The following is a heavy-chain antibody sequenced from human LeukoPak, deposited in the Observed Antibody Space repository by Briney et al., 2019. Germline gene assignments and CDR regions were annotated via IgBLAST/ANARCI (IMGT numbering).Heavy chain of an antibody. Sequence: ASVKVSCKASGYTFTGYYMHWVRQAPGQGLEWMGWMNPNSGNTGYAQKFQGRGTMTRNTSISTAYMELSSLRSEDTAVYYCARERKTYYYDSSGYYSSRRVDYWGQGTLVTVSS. V-gene: IGHV1-8*02. J-gene: IGHJ4*02. D-gene: IGHD3-22*01. CDR2: MNPNSGNT. CDR3: ARERKTYYYDSSGYYSSRRVDY. CDR1: GYTFTGYY.